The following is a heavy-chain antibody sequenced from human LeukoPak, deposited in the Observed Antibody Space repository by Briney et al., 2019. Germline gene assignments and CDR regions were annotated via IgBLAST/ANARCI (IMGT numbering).Heavy chain of an antibody. CDR2: IRSKANSYAT. J-gene: IGHJ4*02. D-gene: IGHD3-3*01. CDR3: TGNYDFWSGYYNDEDY. Sequence: GGSLRLSRAASGFTFSGSAMHWVRQASGKGLEWVGRIRSKANSYATAYAASVKGRFTISRDDSKNTAYLQMNSLKTEDTAVYYCTGNYDFWSGYYNDEDYWGQGTLVTVSS. V-gene: IGHV3-73*01. CDR1: GFTFSGSA.